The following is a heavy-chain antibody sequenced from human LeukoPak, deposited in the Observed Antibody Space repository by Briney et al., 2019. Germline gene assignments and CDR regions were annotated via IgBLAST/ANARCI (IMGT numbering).Heavy chain of an antibody. CDR3: ARTDYGGNSLGSY. J-gene: IGHJ4*02. Sequence: SETLSLTCTVSGGSISSGGYYWSWIRQHPWKGLEWIGYIYYSGSTYYNPSLKSRVTISVDTSKTQFSLKLSSVTAADTAVYYCARTDYGGNSLGSYWGQGTLVTVSS. CDR1: GGSISSGGYY. CDR2: IYYSGST. V-gene: IGHV4-31*03. D-gene: IGHD4-23*01.